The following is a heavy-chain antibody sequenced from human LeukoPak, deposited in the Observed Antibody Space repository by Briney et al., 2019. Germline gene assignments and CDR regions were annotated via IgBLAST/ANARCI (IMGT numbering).Heavy chain of an antibody. D-gene: IGHD3-22*01. J-gene: IGHJ4*02. CDR1: GGSFSGYY. V-gene: IGHV4-34*01. CDR3: ARGERITMIVVGNFDY. CDR2: INHSGST. Sequence: SETLSLTCAVYGGSFSGYYWSWIRQPPGKGLEWIGEINHSGSTNYNPSLKSRVTISVDTSKNQFSLKLSSVTAADTAVYYRARGERITMIVVGNFDYWGQGTLVTVSS.